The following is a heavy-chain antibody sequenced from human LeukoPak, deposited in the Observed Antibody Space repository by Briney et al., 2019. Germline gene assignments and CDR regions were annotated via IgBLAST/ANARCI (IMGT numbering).Heavy chain of an antibody. D-gene: IGHD5-12*01. CDR2: ISRTSESI. Sequence: GGSLRLSCAASGFTFNTYSMSWVRQAPGKGLEWVSIISRTSESIFYADSVKGRFTISRDNAKNTLYLQMNSLRAEDTAVYYCARGPSGYHNTGGQGTLVTVSS. V-gene: IGHV3-21*01. CDR1: GFTFNTYS. CDR3: ARGPSGYHNT. J-gene: IGHJ4*02.